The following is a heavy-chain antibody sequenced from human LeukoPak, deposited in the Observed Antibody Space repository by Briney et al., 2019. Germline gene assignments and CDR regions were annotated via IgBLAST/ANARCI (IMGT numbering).Heavy chain of an antibody. CDR3: ASASLYYCDSSGWLFRH. V-gene: IGHV1-8*03. J-gene: IGHJ1*01. D-gene: IGHD3-22*01. CDR2: MNPNSGNT. CDR1: GYSFTSYY. Sequence: ASVKVSCKDSGYSFTSYYINWVRQATGQGLEWMGWMNPNSGNTGYAQKFQGRVTITRNTSISTAYMELSSLRSEDTAVYYCASASLYYCDSSGWLFRHWGQGTLVTVSS.